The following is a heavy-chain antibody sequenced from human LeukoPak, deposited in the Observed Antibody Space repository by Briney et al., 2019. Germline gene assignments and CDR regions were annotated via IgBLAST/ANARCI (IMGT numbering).Heavy chain of an antibody. J-gene: IGHJ6*03. V-gene: IGHV1-2*02. Sequence: ASVKVSCKASGYTFTGYYMHWVRQAPGQGLEWMGWINPNSGGTNCAQKLQGRVTMTWDTSISTAYMELRSLRSDDTAVYYCARVPDIVVVPVDYYYMDVWGKGTTVTISS. D-gene: IGHD2-2*01. CDR1: GYTFTGYY. CDR2: INPNSGGT. CDR3: ARVPDIVVVPVDYYYMDV.